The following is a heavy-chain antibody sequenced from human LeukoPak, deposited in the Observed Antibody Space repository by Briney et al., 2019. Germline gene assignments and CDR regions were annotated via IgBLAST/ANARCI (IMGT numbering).Heavy chain of an antibody. CDR1: GGSISSGGYY. V-gene: IGHV4-31*03. CDR2: IYYSGST. D-gene: IGHD6-6*01. Sequence: PSQTLSLTCTVSGGSISSGGYYWSWIRQHPGKGLEWIGYIYYSGSTYYNPSLKSRVTISVDTSKNQFSLKLSSVTAADTAVYYCARETSTAARQVSDWFDPWGQGTLVTVSS. J-gene: IGHJ5*02. CDR3: ARETSTAARQVSDWFDP.